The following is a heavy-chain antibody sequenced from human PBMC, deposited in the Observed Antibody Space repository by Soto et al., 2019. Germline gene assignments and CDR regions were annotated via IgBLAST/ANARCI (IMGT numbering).Heavy chain of an antibody. CDR3: ARSARFGEPYDY. CDR2: IYHSGST. D-gene: IGHD3-10*01. J-gene: IGHJ4*02. V-gene: IGHV4-30-2*05. Sequence: SETLSLTCAFSGGSISSGGYSLSWIRQPPGKGLEWIGYIYHSGSTYYNPSLKSRVTISVDTSKNQFSLKLNSVTAADTAVYYCARSARFGEPYDYWGQGTLVTVSS. CDR1: GGSISSGGYS.